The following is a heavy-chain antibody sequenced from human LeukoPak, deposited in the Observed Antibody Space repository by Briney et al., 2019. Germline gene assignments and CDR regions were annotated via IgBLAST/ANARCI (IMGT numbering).Heavy chain of an antibody. CDR1: GGSISSYY. CDR3: ARDPPCETSGYC. CDR2: IYYSGST. Sequence: SETLSLTCTVSGGSISSYYWSWIRQPPGKGLEWIGYIYYSGSTNYNPSLKSRVTISVDTSKNQFSLKLSSVTAADTAVYYCARDPPCETSGYCWGQGTLVTVS. V-gene: IGHV4-59*01. J-gene: IGHJ4*02. D-gene: IGHD3-22*01.